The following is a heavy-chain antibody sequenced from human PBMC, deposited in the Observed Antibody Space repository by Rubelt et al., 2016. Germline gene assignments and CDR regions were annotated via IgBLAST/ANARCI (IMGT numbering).Heavy chain of an antibody. D-gene: IGHD3-10*01. J-gene: IGHJ4*02. Sequence: GGGLVQPGRSLRLSCKGSGFTFGNYAMSWFRQAPGKGLEWVGFVRSKPYGGTTEYAASVKGRFTISRDDSKSIAYLQMNSLRDDDTAVYYCSTGGGTKVRGVLFDQWGQGTRVTVSS. CDR2: VRSKPYGGTT. CDR1: GFTFGNYA. V-gene: IGHV3-49*03. CDR3: STGGGTKVRGVLFDQ.